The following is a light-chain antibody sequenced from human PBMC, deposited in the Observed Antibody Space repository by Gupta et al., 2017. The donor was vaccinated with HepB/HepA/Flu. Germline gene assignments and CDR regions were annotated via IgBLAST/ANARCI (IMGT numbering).Light chain of an antibody. Sequence: QSVLTQPPSASGTPGQRVTISCSGSSSNIGSNTVNWYQKLPGTAPKLLIYSNNQRPSGVPDRFSGSKSGTSASLDISGLQSEDEADDYCSAWDDSLNGPVFGGGTKLTVL. V-gene: IGLV1-44*01. CDR2: SNN. CDR1: SSNIGSNT. J-gene: IGLJ3*02. CDR3: SAWDDSLNGPV.